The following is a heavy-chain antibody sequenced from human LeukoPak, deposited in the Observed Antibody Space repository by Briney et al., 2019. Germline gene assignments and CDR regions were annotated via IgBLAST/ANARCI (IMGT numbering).Heavy chain of an antibody. CDR1: GITLSNYG. D-gene: IGHD3-10*01. CDR3: ARRGIVIRAVIIVGSHRAAYYFDY. Sequence: GSLRLSCAVSGITLSNYGMSWVRQAPGKGLEWVAGIGDSGGSTNYADSVKGRFTISRDNPKNTLYLQMNSLRAEDTAVYFCARRGIVIRAVIIVGSHRAAYYFDYWGQGALVTVSS. J-gene: IGHJ4*02. V-gene: IGHV3-23*01. CDR2: IGDSGGST.